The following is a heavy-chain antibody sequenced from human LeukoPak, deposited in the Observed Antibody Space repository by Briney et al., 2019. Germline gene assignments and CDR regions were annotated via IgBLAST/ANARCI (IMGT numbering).Heavy chain of an antibody. CDR1: GFTFSSYW. J-gene: IGHJ3*02. D-gene: IGHD3-3*01. Sequence: GGSLRLSCAASGFTFSSYWMSWVRQAPGKGLEWLANIKKDGSEKYYVDSVKGRFTISKDNAKTSLYLQMNSLRAEDTAVYYCARDTDDFQGLDIWGQGTRVTVSS. V-gene: IGHV3-7*03. CDR2: IKKDGSEK. CDR3: ARDTDDFQGLDI.